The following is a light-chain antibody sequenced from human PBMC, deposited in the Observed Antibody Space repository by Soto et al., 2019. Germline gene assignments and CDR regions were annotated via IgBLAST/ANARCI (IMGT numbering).Light chain of an antibody. CDR2: AAS. J-gene: IGKJ3*01. CDR1: QRINNY. Sequence: DIQMTQSPSSLSASVGDRVTITCRASQRINNYLNWYQQKAGRAPRLLIYAASTLQSGVPSRFSGSVSGTDFTLTISSLQPEDFATYYCQQSFSNPRFTFGPGTRVDVK. V-gene: IGKV1-39*01. CDR3: QQSFSNPRFT.